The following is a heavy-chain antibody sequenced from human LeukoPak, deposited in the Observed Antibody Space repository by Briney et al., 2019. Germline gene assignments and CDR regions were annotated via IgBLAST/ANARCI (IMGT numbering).Heavy chain of an antibody. CDR1: GFTFSSYS. D-gene: IGHD2-15*01. V-gene: IGHV3-21*04. J-gene: IGHJ4*02. CDR2: ISSSSYI. Sequence: PGGSLRLSSAASGFTFSSYSMNWVRQAPGKGLEWVSSISSSSYIYYADSVKGRFTISRDNAKNSLYLQMNSLRAEDTALYYCARGHSGGSCYSCPDYWGQGTLVTVSS. CDR3: ARGHSGGSCYSCPDY.